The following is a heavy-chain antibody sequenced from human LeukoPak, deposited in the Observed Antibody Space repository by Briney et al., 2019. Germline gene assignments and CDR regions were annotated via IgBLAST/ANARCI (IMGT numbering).Heavy chain of an antibody. CDR1: GFTFSSYA. J-gene: IGHJ5*02. CDR3: AKVLAAAWGPSTLTDWFDP. CDR2: ISGSGDST. D-gene: IGHD6-13*01. V-gene: IGHV3-23*01. Sequence: PGRSLRLSCAASGFTFSSYAMSWVRQAPGKGLEWVSAISGSGDSTYYADSVKGRFTISRDNSKNTLYLQMYSLRAEDTAVYYCAKVLAAAWGPSTLTDWFDPWGQGTLVSVSS.